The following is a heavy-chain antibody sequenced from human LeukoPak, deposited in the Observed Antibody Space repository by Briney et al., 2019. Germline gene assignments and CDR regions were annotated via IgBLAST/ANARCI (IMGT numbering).Heavy chain of an antibody. CDR2: ISSSSSTI. D-gene: IGHD3-10*01. V-gene: IGHV3-48*04. J-gene: IGHJ4*02. Sequence: PGGPLRLSCAASGFTFSNYNMNWVRQAPGKGLEWVSYISSSSSTIYYADSVKGRFTISRDNAKNSLYLQMNSLRAEDTAVYYCVRRGDSWGQGTLVTVSS. CDR1: GFTFSNYN. CDR3: VRRGDS.